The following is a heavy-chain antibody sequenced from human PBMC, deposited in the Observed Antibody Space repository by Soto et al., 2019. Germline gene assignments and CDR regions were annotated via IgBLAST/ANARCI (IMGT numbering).Heavy chain of an antibody. V-gene: IGHV1-69*02. J-gene: IGHJ6*02. Sequence: ASVKVSCKASGGTFSSYTISWVRQAPGQGLEWMRRIITIIGIANYAQKFQGRVTITADKSTSTAYMELSSLRSEDTAVYYCARGFYYGSGSYYYYYYGMDVWGQGTTVTVSS. CDR1: GGTFSSYT. D-gene: IGHD3-10*01. CDR3: ARGFYYGSGSYYYYYYGMDV. CDR2: IITIIGIA.